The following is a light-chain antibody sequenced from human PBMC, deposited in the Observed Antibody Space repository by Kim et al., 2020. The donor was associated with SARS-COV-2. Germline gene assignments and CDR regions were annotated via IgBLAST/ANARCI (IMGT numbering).Light chain of an antibody. CDR3: QSADSSGTYWV. CDR1: ELPKKY. J-gene: IGLJ3*02. Sequence: SYELTPPPSVSVSPGQTARITCSGDELPKKYAYWYQQKPGHAPVLVIYKDSERPSGIPERFSGSSSWTTVTLTIRGVQAVDEADYYCQSADSSGTYWVFGGGTQLTVL. V-gene: IGLV3-25*03. CDR2: KDS.